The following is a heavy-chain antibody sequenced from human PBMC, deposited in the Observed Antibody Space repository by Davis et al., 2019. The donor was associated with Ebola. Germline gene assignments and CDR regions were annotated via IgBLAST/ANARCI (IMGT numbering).Heavy chain of an antibody. V-gene: IGHV4-59*08. CDR1: AGSISSYY. CDR2: IYYSGST. CDR3: ARHGRPYYFDY. J-gene: IGHJ4*02. Sequence: SETLSLTCTVSAGSISSYYWSWIRQPPGKGLEWIGYIYYSGSTNYSPSLKSRVTISVDTSKNQFSLKLSSVTATDTAVYYCARHGRPYYFDYWGQGTLVTVSS.